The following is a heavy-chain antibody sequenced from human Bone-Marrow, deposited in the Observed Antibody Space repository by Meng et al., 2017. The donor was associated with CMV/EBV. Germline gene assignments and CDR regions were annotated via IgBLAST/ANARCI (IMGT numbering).Heavy chain of an antibody. CDR3: ARAVVVVPAAIRDYYYYGMDV. J-gene: IGHJ6*02. D-gene: IGHD2-2*02. CDR1: GGSISSGDYY. CDR2: IYYSGST. Sequence: SETLSLTCTVSGGSISSGDYYWSWIRQPPGKGLEWIGYIYYSGSTYYNPSLKSRVTISVDTSKNQLALKLSSVTAADTAVYYCARAVVVVPAAIRDYYYYGMDVWGQGTTVTVSS. V-gene: IGHV4-30-4*08.